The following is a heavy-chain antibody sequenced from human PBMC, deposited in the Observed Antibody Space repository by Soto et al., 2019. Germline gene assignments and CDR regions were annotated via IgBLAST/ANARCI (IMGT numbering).Heavy chain of an antibody. CDR3: AGVTGYGANSHFDF. J-gene: IGHJ4*02. CDR1: RGTFTNYT. V-gene: IGHV1-69*06. D-gene: IGHD4-17*01. Sequence: QVQLVQSGAEVKKPGSSVKVSCKASRGTFTNYTINWVRQAPGQGLEWMGGVIPIFGAANSAQKFQGRLTVSADKSTSTAYMELSSLTSDDTAMYYCAGVTGYGANSHFDFWGQGTLVTVSS. CDR2: VIPIFGAA.